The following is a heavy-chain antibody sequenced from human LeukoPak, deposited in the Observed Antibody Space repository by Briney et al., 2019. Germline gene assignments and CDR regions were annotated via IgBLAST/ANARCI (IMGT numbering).Heavy chain of an antibody. Sequence: KTSETLSLTCTVSGGSISSYYWSWIRQPPGKGLEWIGYIYYSGSTNYNPSLKSRVTISVDTSKNQFSLKLSSVTAADTAVYYCARVTGARTDAFDIWGQGTMVTVSS. D-gene: IGHD3-10*01. CDR2: IYYSGST. CDR1: GGSISSYY. V-gene: IGHV4-59*01. CDR3: ARVTGARTDAFDI. J-gene: IGHJ3*02.